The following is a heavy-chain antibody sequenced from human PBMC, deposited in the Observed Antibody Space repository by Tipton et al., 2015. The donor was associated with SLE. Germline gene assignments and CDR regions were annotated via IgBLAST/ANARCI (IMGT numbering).Heavy chain of an antibody. V-gene: IGHV4-39*07. CDR2: FYHSGST. CDR3: ARINVPTAMDFYYYYMDA. J-gene: IGHJ6*03. D-gene: IGHD2-2*01. Sequence: TLSLTCTVSGGSIRSDDYYWTWIRQHPGKGLEWIGSFYHSGSTYYNPSLKSRVTISVDTSKNQFSLKLSSVTAADTAQYYCARINVPTAMDFYYYYMDAWGNGTTVTVSS. CDR1: GGSIRSDDYY.